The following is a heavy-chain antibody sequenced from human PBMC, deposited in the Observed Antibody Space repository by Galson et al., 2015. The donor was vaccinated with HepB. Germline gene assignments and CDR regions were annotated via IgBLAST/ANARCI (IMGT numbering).Heavy chain of an antibody. CDR3: ARVGHYDSSGYYSRPGGIWFDP. V-gene: IGHV3-30*04. Sequence: SLRLSCAASGFTFSSYAMHWVRQAPGKGLEWVAVISHDGSNKYYADSVKGRFTISRDNSKNTLYLQMNSLRAEDTAVYYCARVGHYDSSGYYSRPGGIWFDPWGQGTLVTVSS. J-gene: IGHJ5*02. CDR2: ISHDGSNK. CDR1: GFTFSSYA. D-gene: IGHD3-22*01.